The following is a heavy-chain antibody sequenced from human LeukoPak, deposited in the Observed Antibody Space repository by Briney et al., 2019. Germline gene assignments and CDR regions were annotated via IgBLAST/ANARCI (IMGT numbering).Heavy chain of an antibody. CDR1: GFTFSSYG. D-gene: IGHD4-17*01. CDR3: ARNKINTVTTGWYFDL. V-gene: IGHV3-21*01. J-gene: IGHJ2*01. Sequence: PGGSLRLSCAASGFTFSSYGMNWVRQAPGKGLEWVSFVSIGGSFIYYADSVKGRFTISRDDAKNSLYLQMNSLTVEDTAEYYCARNKINTVTTGWYFDLWGRGTLVSVSS. CDR2: VSIGGSFI.